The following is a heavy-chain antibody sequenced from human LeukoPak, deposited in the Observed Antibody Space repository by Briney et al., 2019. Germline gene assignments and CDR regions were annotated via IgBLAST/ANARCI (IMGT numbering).Heavy chain of an antibody. J-gene: IGHJ4*02. D-gene: IGHD3-22*01. CDR3: ARDHYHDSSGPLFDY. Sequence: GGSLRLSCAASGFTFSSYAMHWVRQAPGKGLEWVAVISYDGSNKYYADSVKGRFTISRDNSKNTLYLQMNSLRAEDTAVYYCARDHYHDSSGPLFDYWGQGTLVTVSS. CDR1: GFTFSSYA. CDR2: ISYDGSNK. V-gene: IGHV3-30*04.